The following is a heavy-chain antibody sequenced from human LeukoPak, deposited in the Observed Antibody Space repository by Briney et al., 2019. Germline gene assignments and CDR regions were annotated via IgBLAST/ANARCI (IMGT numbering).Heavy chain of an antibody. D-gene: IGHD3-22*01. CDR2: ISSSSSYI. J-gene: IGHJ4*02. CDR1: GFTFSSYS. V-gene: IGHV3-21*01. Sequence: GGSLRLSCAASGFTFSSYSMNWVRQAPGKGLEWVSPISSSSSYIYYADSVKGRFTISRDNAKNSLYLQMNSLRAEDTAVYYCARDSSGYYGLLGYWGQGTLVTVSS. CDR3: ARDSSGYYGLLGY.